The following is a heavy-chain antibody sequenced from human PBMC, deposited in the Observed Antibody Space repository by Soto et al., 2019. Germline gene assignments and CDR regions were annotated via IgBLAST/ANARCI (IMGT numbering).Heavy chain of an antibody. Sequence: PSETLSLTSIFSGESISSSSYYWGWIRQPPGKGLEWIGSIYYSGRTYYNPSFKSRITISIDTSKNQSSLKLSSVAATDTAVYYCARQRTTVVTQAYFDHWGQGALV. CDR3: ARQRTTVVTQAYFDH. D-gene: IGHD2-21*02. J-gene: IGHJ4*02. V-gene: IGHV4-39*01. CDR2: IYYSGRT. CDR1: GESISSSSYY.